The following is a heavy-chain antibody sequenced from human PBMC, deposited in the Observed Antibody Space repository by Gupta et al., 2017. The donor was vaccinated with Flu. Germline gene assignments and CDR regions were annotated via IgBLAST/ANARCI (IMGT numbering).Heavy chain of an antibody. CDR2: IYYSGST. CDR3: ARHGSSRHPLDY. V-gene: IGHV4-59*01. D-gene: IGHD6-6*01. Sequence: QVQLQESGPGLVRSSETLSLTCKVSGYSMNTFFWSWIRQPPGKGLEWLGYIYYSGSTSYNHSLESRITMSVDTSKSQVSLKVTSVTAADTAVYYCARHGSSRHPLDYWGQGTLVTVSS. CDR1: GYSMNTFF. J-gene: IGHJ4*02.